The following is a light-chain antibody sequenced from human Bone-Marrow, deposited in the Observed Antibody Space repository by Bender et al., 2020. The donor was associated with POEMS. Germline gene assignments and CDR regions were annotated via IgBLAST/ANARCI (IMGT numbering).Light chain of an antibody. CDR1: SSNIGAHA. CDR3: AGWDDSLNGWV. CDR2: SSH. Sequence: QSVLTQPPSASGTPGQRVTISCSGGSSNIGAHAVNWYQHLPGTAPKLLIYSSHRRPSEFPDRFSGSRSGTSASLAISGMQSEDEADYYGAGWDDSLNGWVFGGGTKLTVL. V-gene: IGLV1-44*01. J-gene: IGLJ3*02.